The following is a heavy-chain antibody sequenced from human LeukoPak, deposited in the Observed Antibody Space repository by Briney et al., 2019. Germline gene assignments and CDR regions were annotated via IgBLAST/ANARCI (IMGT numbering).Heavy chain of an antibody. J-gene: IGHJ4*02. CDR3: AKDRGKLAHY. CDR2: ISGSGGST. V-gene: IGHV3-23*01. Sequence: GGSLRLSCAASGYTFSSYAMRWVCQAPGKGLGWVSAISGSGGSTYYADSVKGRFTISRDNSKNTLYLQMNSLRAEDTAVYYCAKDRGKLAHYWGQGTLVTVSS. CDR1: GYTFSSYA. D-gene: IGHD6-13*01.